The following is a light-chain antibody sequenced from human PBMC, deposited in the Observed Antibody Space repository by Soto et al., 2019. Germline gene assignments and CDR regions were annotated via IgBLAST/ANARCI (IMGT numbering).Light chain of an antibody. V-gene: IGKV3-11*01. CDR3: QARSDWL. Sequence: EIVMTQSPAALSLSPGERATLSCRASQSVTTYLAWYQQKPGQAPRLLIYDASNRAPGIPARFSGSGSGTDFTLTISSLEPEDSAVYYCQARSDWLFGGGTKVEIK. CDR2: DAS. CDR1: QSVTTY. J-gene: IGKJ4*01.